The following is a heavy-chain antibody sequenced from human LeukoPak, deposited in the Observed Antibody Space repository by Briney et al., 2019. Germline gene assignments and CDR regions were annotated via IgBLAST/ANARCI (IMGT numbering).Heavy chain of an antibody. J-gene: IGHJ5*02. CDR2: IIPILGIA. CDR3: ARDLGVNAFEDLHH. CDR1: GGTFSSYA. V-gene: IGHV1-69*04. Sequence: GASVKVSCKASGGTFSSYAISWVRQAPGQGLEWMGRIIPILGIANYAQKFQGRVTITADKSTSTAYMELSSLRSEDTAVYYYARDLGVNAFEDLHHWGQGTLVTVSS. D-gene: IGHD3-10*01.